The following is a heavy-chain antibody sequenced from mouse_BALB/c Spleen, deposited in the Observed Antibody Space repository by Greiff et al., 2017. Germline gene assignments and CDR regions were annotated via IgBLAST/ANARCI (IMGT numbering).Heavy chain of an antibody. J-gene: IGHJ4*01. CDR2: ISYSGST. CDR3: ARGATVVAPYAMDY. CDR1: GYSITSDYA. D-gene: IGHD1-1*01. V-gene: IGHV3-2*02. Sequence: EVHLVESGPGLVKPSQSLSLTCTVTGYSITSDYAWNWIRQFPGNKLEWMGYISYSGSTSYNPSLKSRISITRDTSKNQIFLQLNSVTTEDTATYYCARGATVVAPYAMDYWGQGTSVTVSS.